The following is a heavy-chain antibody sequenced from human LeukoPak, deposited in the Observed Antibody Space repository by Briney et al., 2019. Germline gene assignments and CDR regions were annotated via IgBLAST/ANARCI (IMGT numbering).Heavy chain of an antibody. CDR1: GGSISSYY. J-gene: IGHJ5*02. V-gene: IGHV4-59*01. Sequence: SETLSLTCTVCGGSISSYYWSWIRQPPGKGLEWIGYIYYSGSTNYNPSLKSRVTISVDTSKNQFSLKLSSVTAADRAVYYCARDQNYYGSGRWFDPWGQGTLVTVSS. CDR3: ARDQNYYGSGRWFDP. D-gene: IGHD3-10*01. CDR2: IYYSGST.